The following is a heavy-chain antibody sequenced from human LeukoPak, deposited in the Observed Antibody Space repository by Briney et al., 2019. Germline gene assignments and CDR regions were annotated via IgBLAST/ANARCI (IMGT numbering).Heavy chain of an antibody. V-gene: IGHV3-21*01. CDR3: AREGSSSDNNFDY. CDR1: GFTFSSYS. J-gene: IGHJ4*02. D-gene: IGHD6-6*01. CDR2: ISSGSSYI. Sequence: PGGSLRLSCAASGFTFSSYSMNWVRQAPGKGLEWVSSISSGSSYIYYADSVKGRFTISRDNAKNSLYLQMNSLRAEDTAVYYCAREGSSSDNNFDYWGQGTLVTVSS.